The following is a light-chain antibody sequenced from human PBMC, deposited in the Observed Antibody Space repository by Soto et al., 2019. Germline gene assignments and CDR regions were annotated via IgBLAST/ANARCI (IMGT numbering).Light chain of an antibody. CDR3: SSCAASTYV. CDR1: SSDVGGYNY. V-gene: IGLV2-8*01. Sequence: ALTQPPSASGSPGQSVTISCTGTSSDVGGYNYVSWYQQHPGKAPKLIIYEVSKRPSGVPDRFSGSKSGNTASLTVSGLQTEDEADYYCSSCAASTYVFGTGTKVTVL. J-gene: IGLJ1*01. CDR2: EVS.